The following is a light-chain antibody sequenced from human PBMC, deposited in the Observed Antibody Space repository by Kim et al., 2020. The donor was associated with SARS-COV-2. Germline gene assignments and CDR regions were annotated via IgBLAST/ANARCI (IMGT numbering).Light chain of an antibody. Sequence: VALGHTVRITCQGDSLRSYYASWYQPKPGQAPVLVIYGKNNRPSGIPDRFSGSSSGNTASLTITGAQAEDEADYYCNSRDSSGNLVFGGGTQLTVL. V-gene: IGLV3-19*01. J-gene: IGLJ2*01. CDR1: SLRSYY. CDR3: NSRDSSGNLV. CDR2: GKN.